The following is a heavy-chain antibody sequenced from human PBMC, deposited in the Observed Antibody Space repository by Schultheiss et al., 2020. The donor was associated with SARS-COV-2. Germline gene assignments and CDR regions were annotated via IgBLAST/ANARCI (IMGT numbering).Heavy chain of an antibody. CDR1: GGSISSYY. Sequence: SETLSLTCTVSGGSISSYYWSWIRQPPGKGLEWIGEINHSGSTNYNPSLKSRVTISVDTSKNQFSLKLSSVTAADTAVYYCARGAAAGSRDAFDIWGQGTMVTVSS. D-gene: IGHD6-13*01. V-gene: IGHV4-34*01. J-gene: IGHJ3*02. CDR3: ARGAAAGSRDAFDI. CDR2: INHSGST.